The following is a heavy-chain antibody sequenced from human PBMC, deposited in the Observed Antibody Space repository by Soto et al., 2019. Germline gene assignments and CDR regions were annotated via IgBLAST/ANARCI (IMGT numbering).Heavy chain of an antibody. J-gene: IGHJ4*02. CDR3: ARDPIAAAGTFDY. CDR1: GGSISSYY. CDR2: IYYSGST. V-gene: IGHV4-59*01. Sequence: PSETLSLTCTVSGGSISSYYWSWIRQPPGKGLEWIGYIYYSGSTNYNPSLKSRVTISVDTSKNQFSLKLSSVTAADTAVYYCARDPIAAAGTFDYWGQGTLVTVSS. D-gene: IGHD6-13*01.